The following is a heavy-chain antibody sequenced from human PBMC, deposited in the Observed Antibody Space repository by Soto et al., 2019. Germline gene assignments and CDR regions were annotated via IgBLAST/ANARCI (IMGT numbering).Heavy chain of an antibody. Sequence: SETLSLTCTVSGGSISSYYWSWIRQPPGKGLEWIGYIYYSGSTNYNPSLKSRVTISVDTSKNQFSLKLSSVTAADTAVYYCARAYYDFWSAGWAGGMDVWGQGTTVTVSS. CDR1: GGSISSYY. J-gene: IGHJ6*02. D-gene: IGHD3-3*01. CDR3: ARAYYDFWSAGWAGGMDV. V-gene: IGHV4-59*01. CDR2: IYYSGST.